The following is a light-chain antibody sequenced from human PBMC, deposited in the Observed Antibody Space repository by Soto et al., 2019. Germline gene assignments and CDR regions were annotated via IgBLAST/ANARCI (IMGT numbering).Light chain of an antibody. CDR2: GAS. J-gene: IGKJ1*01. V-gene: IGKV3D-20*02. Sequence: EVVLTQSPGTLSLSPGERATLSCRASQSVSSSYLAWYQQKPGQAPRLLIYGASSRATGIPDRFSGSGSGTDFTLTISSLEPEDFAGYYCQQRSNWRTFGQGTKVDIK. CDR3: QQRSNWRT. CDR1: QSVSSSY.